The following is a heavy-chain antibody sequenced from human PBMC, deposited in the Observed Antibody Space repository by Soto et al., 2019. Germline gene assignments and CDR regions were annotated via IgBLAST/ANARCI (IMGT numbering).Heavy chain of an antibody. V-gene: IGHV4-39*01. Sequence: PSETLRHPSTVVEGSISNISCYRIWNRKPPGKGLEWIGSIYYSGSTYYNPSLKSRVTISVDTSKNQFSLKLSSVTAADTAVYYCARHVEYYDILTGPHWFDPWGQGTLVTSPQ. J-gene: IGHJ5*02. D-gene: IGHD3-9*01. CDR1: EGSISNISCY. CDR2: IYYSGST. CDR3: ARHVEYYDILTGPHWFDP.